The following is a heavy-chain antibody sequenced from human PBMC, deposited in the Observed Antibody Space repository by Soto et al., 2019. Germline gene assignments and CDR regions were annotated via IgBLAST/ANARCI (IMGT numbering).Heavy chain of an antibody. CDR2: ISSSSSNP. CDR3: ARDVYRYSSASPEDV. J-gene: IGHJ6*02. CDR1: GFTFSDYY. V-gene: IGHV3-11*06. D-gene: IGHD6-6*01. Sequence: QVQLVESGGGLVKPGGSLRLSCAASGFTFSDYYMSWIRQAPGKGLDWVSYISSSSSNPKYADSVKGRFTISRDNAENSVYLQMNGLGAEDAAVYYCARDVYRYSSASPEDVWGQGATVTVS.